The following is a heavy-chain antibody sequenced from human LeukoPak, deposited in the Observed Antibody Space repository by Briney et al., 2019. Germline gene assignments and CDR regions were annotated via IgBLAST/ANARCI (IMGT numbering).Heavy chain of an antibody. Sequence: SETLSLTCTVSGGSISSYYWNWIRQPAGKGLGWIGRIFSTGSTIYNPSLKSRVSMSVDTYNNQFSLKLTSVTAADTAVYYCVTYSSMVGLSFDYWGQGSPVTVSS. D-gene: IGHD6-13*01. J-gene: IGHJ4*02. CDR2: IFSTGST. CDR3: VTYSSMVGLSFDY. V-gene: IGHV4-4*07. CDR1: GGSISSYY.